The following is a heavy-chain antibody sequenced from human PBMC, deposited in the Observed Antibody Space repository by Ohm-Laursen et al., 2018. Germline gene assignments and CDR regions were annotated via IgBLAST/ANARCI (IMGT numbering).Heavy chain of an antibody. J-gene: IGHJ1*01. D-gene: IGHD1-26*01. Sequence: SLRLSCAASAFSLTASNMNWVRQAPGTGLEWVSYISDTGSHIYYAGSVRGRFTISRDNTKHSLYLQMNSLRVEDTAVYYCAIEVRGPVHWGQGTLVTVSS. CDR2: ISDTGSHI. CDR3: AIEVRGPVH. V-gene: IGHV3-21*01. CDR1: AFSLTASN.